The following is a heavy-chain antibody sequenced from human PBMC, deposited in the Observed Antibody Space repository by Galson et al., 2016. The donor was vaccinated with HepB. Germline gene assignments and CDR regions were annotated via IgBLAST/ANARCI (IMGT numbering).Heavy chain of an antibody. CDR2: IDSDGITT. CDR1: GFTFSSYS. V-gene: IGHV3-74*01. D-gene: IGHD1-26*01. CDR3: ATGGGRRSKYYGMDV. Sequence: SLRLSCAASGFTFSSYSMNWIRQAPGKGLVWVSRIDSDGITTAYADSVKGRFTISRDNAKNTLYLQMNSLSAEDTAVYYCATGGGRRSKYYGMDVWGHGTMVTVSS. J-gene: IGHJ6*02.